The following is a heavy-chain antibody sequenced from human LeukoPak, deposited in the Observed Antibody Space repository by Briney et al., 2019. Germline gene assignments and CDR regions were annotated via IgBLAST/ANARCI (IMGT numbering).Heavy chain of an antibody. J-gene: IGHJ6*03. V-gene: IGHV3-23*01. CDR1: GFTFSSYA. CDR2: ISGSGGST. CDR3: AKDGSWYKNYYYYMDV. D-gene: IGHD6-13*01. Sequence: GGSLRLSCAASGFTFSSYAMSWVRQAPGKGLEWVSAISGSGGSTDYADSVKGRFTISRDNSKNTLYLQMNSLRAEDTAVYYCAKDGSWYKNYYYYMDVWGKGTTVTVSS.